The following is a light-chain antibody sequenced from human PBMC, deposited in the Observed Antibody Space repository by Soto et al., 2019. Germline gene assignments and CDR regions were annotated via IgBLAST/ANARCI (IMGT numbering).Light chain of an antibody. V-gene: IGKV1-39*01. J-gene: IGKJ1*01. CDR1: QSISSY. Sequence: DIQMTQSASSLSASVGDRVTLTCRASQSISSYLNWYQQEPGKAPKLLIYAASTLQRGVPSKYTGSGSGTDFTLTISSLQPEDFATYYCQQTYSTPRTFGQGTKVEIK. CDR2: AAS. CDR3: QQTYSTPRT.